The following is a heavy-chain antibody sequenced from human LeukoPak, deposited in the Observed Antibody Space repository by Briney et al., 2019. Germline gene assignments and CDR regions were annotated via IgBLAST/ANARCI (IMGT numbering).Heavy chain of an antibody. D-gene: IGHD2-2*02. V-gene: IGHV1-2*02. J-gene: IGHJ4*02. CDR1: GYTFTGYY. CDR2: INPNSGGT. CDR3: ARDPSPLGYCSSTSCYTRGVFDY. Sequence: ASVKVSCKASGYTFTGYYMYWVRQAPGQGLEWMGWINPNSGGTNYAQKFQGRVTMTRDTSISTAYMELSRLRSDDTAVYYCARDPSPLGYCSSTSCYTRGVFDYWGQGTLVTVSS.